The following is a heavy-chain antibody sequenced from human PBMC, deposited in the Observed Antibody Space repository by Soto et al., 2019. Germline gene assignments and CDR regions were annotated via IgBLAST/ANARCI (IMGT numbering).Heavy chain of an antibody. CDR2: ISATGVKT. D-gene: IGHD3-22*01. CDR1: GFTFSNYA. V-gene: IGHV3-23*01. J-gene: IGHJ4*02. CDR3: TKSRSAMIYYFDF. Sequence: GGSLRLSCAASGFTFSNYAMNWVRQAPGKGLEWVSGISATGVKTYSADSVKGQFTMSRDNSKDTVYLEMNSLRAEDTAVYYCTKSRSAMIYYFDFWGLGALVTVSS.